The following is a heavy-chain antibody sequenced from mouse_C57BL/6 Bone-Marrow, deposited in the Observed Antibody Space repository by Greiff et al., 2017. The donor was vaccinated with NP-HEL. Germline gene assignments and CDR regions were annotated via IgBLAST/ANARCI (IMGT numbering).Heavy chain of an antibody. CDR3: ARNYGSSFYYFDY. CDR1: GFNFKDYY. CDR2: IDPEDGET. J-gene: IGHJ2*01. Sequence: VQLQQSGAELVKPGASVKLSCTASGFNFKDYYMHWVKQRPEQGLEWIGRIDPEDGETKYAPKFQGKATITADTSSNTAYLQLSSLTSEDTAVYYCARNYGSSFYYFDYWGKGTTLTVSS. D-gene: IGHD1-1*01. V-gene: IGHV14-2*01.